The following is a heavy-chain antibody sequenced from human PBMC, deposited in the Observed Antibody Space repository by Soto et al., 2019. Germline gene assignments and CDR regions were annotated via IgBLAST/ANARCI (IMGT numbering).Heavy chain of an antibody. Sequence: PSETLSLTCAVSGGSISSGGYSWSWIRQPPGKGLEWIGYIYHSGSTYYNPSLKSRVTISVDRSKNQFSLKLSSVTAADTAVYYCARGEDVVVPAATWFDPWGQGTLVTVSS. J-gene: IGHJ5*02. V-gene: IGHV4-30-2*01. CDR1: GGSISSGGYS. CDR2: IYHSGST. CDR3: ARGEDVVVPAATWFDP. D-gene: IGHD2-2*01.